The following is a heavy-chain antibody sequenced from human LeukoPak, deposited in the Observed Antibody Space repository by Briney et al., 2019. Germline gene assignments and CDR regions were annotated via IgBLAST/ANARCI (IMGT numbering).Heavy chain of an antibody. CDR3: ARAFDDSSGYYRSDAFDI. Sequence: PGGSLRLSCAASGFTFGSYSMNWVRQAPGKGLEWVSSISSSSSYIYYADSVKGRFTISRDNSKNTLYLQMNSLRAEDTAVYYCARAFDDSSGYYRSDAFDIWGQGTMVTVSS. V-gene: IGHV3-21*01. CDR1: GFTFGSYS. J-gene: IGHJ3*02. CDR2: ISSSSSYI. D-gene: IGHD3-22*01.